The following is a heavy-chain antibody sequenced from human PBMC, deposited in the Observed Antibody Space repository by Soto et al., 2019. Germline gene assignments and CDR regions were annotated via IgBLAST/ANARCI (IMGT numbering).Heavy chain of an antibody. J-gene: IGHJ4*02. Sequence: SETLSLTCTVSGASINSGDYYWSWIRQPPGKGLEWIGHIYYSGSTYYNPSLKSRVTISVDTSKNQFSLKLSSVTAADTAVYYCAREQNYYDSSGYPYWGQGTLVTVSS. CDR1: GASINSGDYY. CDR3: AREQNYYDSSGYPY. CDR2: IYYSGST. V-gene: IGHV4-30-4*02. D-gene: IGHD3-22*01.